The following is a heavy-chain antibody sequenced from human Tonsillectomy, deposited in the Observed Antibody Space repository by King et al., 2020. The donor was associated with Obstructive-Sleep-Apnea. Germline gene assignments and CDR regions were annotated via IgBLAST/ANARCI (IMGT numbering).Heavy chain of an antibody. V-gene: IGHV4-4*02. J-gene: IGHJ4*02. CDR3: ARAPVYYDSSGYSDY. Sequence: QLQESGPGLVKPSGTLSLTCSVSGGSISSSNWWSWVRQPPGKGLEWIGEIYHSRSTHYNPSLKSRVTKSVDKSKNQFPLKLSPGTAADTAVYYCARAPVYYDSSGYSDYWGQGTLVTVSS. D-gene: IGHD3-22*01. CDR2: IYHSRST. CDR1: GGSISSSNW.